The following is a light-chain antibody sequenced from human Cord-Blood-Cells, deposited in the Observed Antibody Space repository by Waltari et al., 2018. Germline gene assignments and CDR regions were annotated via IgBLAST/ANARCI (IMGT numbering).Light chain of an antibody. CDR3: QQYNSYPYT. Sequence: IQLTQSPSTLSESVEEKVTTTCRASQSISSWLAWYKHKPGKAPKLLIYKASSLEGGVPSRFSGSGSGTEFTLTISSLQPDDFATYYCQQYNSYPYTFGQGTKLEIK. CDR2: KAS. CDR1: QSISSW. V-gene: IGKV1-5*03. J-gene: IGKJ2*01.